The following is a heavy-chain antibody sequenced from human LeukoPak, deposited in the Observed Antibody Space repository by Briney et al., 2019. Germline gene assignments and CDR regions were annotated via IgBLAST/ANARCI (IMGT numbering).Heavy chain of an antibody. J-gene: IGHJ6*02. V-gene: IGHV1-69*04. Sequence: ASVKVSCKASGGTLSSYAISWVRQAPGQGLEWMGRIIPILGIANYAQKFQGRVTITADKSTSTAYMELSSLGSEDTAVYYCARAQLYCSSTSCYTPLDAYYYYGMDVWGQGTTVTVSS. D-gene: IGHD2-2*02. CDR1: GGTLSSYA. CDR2: IIPILGIA. CDR3: ARAQLYCSSTSCYTPLDAYYYYGMDV.